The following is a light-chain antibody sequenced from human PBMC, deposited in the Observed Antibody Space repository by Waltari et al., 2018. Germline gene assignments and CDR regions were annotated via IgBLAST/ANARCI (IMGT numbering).Light chain of an antibody. CDR3: SSRDNSYNHLVV. Sequence: SSELTQDPAVSVALGQTVRITCLGYSLRSYYAAWYQQKPGQAPLLVFYGRNNRPSGIPDRFSGSNSGSTASLTITGALAEDEADYYCSSRDNSYNHLVVFGGGTKLTVL. J-gene: IGLJ2*01. CDR1: SLRSYY. V-gene: IGLV3-19*01. CDR2: GRN.